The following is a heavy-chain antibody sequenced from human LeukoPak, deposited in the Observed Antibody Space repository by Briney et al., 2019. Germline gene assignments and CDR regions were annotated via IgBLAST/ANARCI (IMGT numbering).Heavy chain of an antibody. Sequence: GGSLRLSCAASGFTFSYYTMNWVRQAPGKGLEWVSSISRSSTYIYYADSLKGRFTISRDNAKDSLSLQMNSLRAEDTAVYYCARGDYGDYNFPFDYWRQGTLVTVSS. CDR3: ARGDYGDYNFPFDY. CDR2: ISRSSTYI. V-gene: IGHV3-21*01. J-gene: IGHJ4*02. CDR1: GFTFSYYT. D-gene: IGHD4-17*01.